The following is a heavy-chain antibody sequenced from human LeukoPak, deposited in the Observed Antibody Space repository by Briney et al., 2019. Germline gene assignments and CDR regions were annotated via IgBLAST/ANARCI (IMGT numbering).Heavy chain of an antibody. J-gene: IGHJ6*03. CDR2: IIPILGIA. V-gene: IGHV1-69*04. D-gene: IGHD2-2*02. Sequence: GASVKVSCKASGGTFSSYAISWVRQAPGQGLEWMGRIIPILGIANYAQKFQGRVTITADKSTSTAYMELSSLRSEDTAVYYCASSKPAAISLYYYYYCMDVWGKGTTVTVSS. CDR1: GGTFSSYA. CDR3: ASSKPAAISLYYYYYCMDV.